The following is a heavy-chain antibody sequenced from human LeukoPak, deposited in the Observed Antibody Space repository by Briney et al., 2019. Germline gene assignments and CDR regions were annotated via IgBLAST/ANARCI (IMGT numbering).Heavy chain of an antibody. Sequence: SETLSLTCSVSGDSINSYYWSWVRQPPGKGLEWIGYIHYSGSTSYNPSLKSRVLISIDTSKNQFSLKLSSVTAADTAVYYCATLVRGSPYGMDFWGQGTTVTVSS. CDR2: IHYSGST. J-gene: IGHJ6*02. V-gene: IGHV4-59*08. D-gene: IGHD3-10*01. CDR3: ATLVRGSPYGMDF. CDR1: GDSINSYY.